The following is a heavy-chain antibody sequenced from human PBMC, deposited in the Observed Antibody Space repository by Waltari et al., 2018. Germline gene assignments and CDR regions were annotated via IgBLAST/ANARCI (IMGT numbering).Heavy chain of an antibody. V-gene: IGHV4-59*01. CDR3: ARSKTTVTAYFDY. CDR1: GGSISSYY. CDR2: IYYSGST. D-gene: IGHD4-17*01. J-gene: IGHJ4*02. Sequence: QVQLQESGPGLVKPSETLSLTCTVSGGSISSYYWSWIRQPPGKGLEWIGYIYYSGSTNYNPSLKSRVTISVDTSKNQCSLKLSSVTAADTAVYYCARSKTTVTAYFDYWGQGTLVTVSS.